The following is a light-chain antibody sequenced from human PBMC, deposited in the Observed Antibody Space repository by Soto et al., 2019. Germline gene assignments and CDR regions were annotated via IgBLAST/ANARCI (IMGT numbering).Light chain of an antibody. CDR1: QSVSSSY. CDR3: QQYGTSPPHT. V-gene: IGKV3-20*01. CDR2: GAS. Sequence: EIVLTQSPGTLSLSPGERATLSCRASQSVSSSYLAWYQQKPGQAPMLLIYGASSSATGIPDRFSVSGSVTEFTLTISRLEPEDFAVYYCQQYGTSPPHTFGQGIKLEIK. J-gene: IGKJ2*01.